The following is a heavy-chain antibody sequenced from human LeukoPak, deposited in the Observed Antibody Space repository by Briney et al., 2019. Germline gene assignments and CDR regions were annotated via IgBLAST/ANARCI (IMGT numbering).Heavy chain of an antibody. D-gene: IGHD3-22*01. CDR1: GYTFTSYY. CDR2: INPSGGST. CDR3: ARVSLPDSTGYHFDY. J-gene: IGHJ4*02. V-gene: IGHV1-46*01. Sequence: VASVKVSCKASGYTFTSYYMHWVRQAPGQGLEWMGIINPSGGSTSYAQKFQGRVTMTRDMSTSTVYMELSSLRSEDTAVYYCARVSLPDSTGYHFDYWGQGTLVTVSS.